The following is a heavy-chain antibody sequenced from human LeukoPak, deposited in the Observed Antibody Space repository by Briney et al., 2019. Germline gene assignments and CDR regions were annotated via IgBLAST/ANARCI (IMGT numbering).Heavy chain of an antibody. V-gene: IGHV3-74*01. CDR1: GFTFSSYW. J-gene: IGHJ4*01. D-gene: IGHD3-22*01. CDR3: ARGPGSSGGAYVGDY. Sequence: PGGSLRLSCAASGFTFSSYWMHWVRQAPGKGLVWVSRINSDGSSTSYADSVKGRFSISRDNGENTLYLQMNSLRVEDTAVYYCARGPGSSGGAYVGDYWGHGTLVTVSS. CDR2: INSDGSST.